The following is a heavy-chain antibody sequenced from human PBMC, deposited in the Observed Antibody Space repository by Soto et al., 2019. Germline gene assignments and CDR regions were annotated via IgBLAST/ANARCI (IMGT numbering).Heavy chain of an antibody. V-gene: IGHV1-3*01. CDR1: GYTFTSYA. J-gene: IGHJ6*02. CDR2: INAGNGNT. Sequence: ASVKVSCKASGYTFTSYAMHWVRQAPGQRLEWMGWINAGNGNTKYSQKFQGRVTITRDTSASTAYMELNSLRSEDTAVYYCAREVEPAYYYGMDVWGQGTTVTVSS. D-gene: IGHD1-1*01. CDR3: AREVEPAYYYGMDV.